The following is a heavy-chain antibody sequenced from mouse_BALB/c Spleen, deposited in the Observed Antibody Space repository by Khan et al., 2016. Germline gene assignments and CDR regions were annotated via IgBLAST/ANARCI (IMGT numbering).Heavy chain of an antibody. CDR1: GFSLTSYG. V-gene: IGHV2-9*02. Sequence: VELVESGPGLVAPSQSLSITCTVSGFSLTSYGVHWVRQPPGKGLEWLGVIWAGGSTNYNSELMSRLSISKDNSKSQVFFNMNSLQTYDTAMYYCARRHDGYAMDYLAQGPSVTVSS. J-gene: IGHJ4*01. D-gene: IGHD2-3*01. CDR3: ARRHDGYAMDY. CDR2: IWAGGST.